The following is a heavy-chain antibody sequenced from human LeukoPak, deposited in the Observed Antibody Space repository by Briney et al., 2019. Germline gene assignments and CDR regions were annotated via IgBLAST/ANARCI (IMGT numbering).Heavy chain of an antibody. D-gene: IGHD1-26*01. V-gene: IGHV3-30*18. CDR1: GFTFSSYG. CDR2: ISYDGSNK. Sequence: GGSLRLSCAASGFTFSSYGMHWVRQAPGKGLEWVAVISYDGSNKYYADSVKGRFTISRDNSKNTLYLQMNSLRAEDTAVYYCAKKGATTGDFDYWGQGTLVTVSS. CDR3: AKKGATTGDFDY. J-gene: IGHJ4*02.